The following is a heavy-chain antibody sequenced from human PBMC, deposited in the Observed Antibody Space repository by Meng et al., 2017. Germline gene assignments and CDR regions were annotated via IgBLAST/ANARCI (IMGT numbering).Heavy chain of an antibody. D-gene: IGHD3-3*01. J-gene: IGHJ5*02. Sequence: GGSLRLSCAASGFTFSDYYMSWIRQAPGKGLEWVSYISSSGSTIYYADSVKGRFTISRDNAKNSLYLQMNSLRAEDTAVYYCARVSRAYDFWSGYCTNWFDPWGQGTLVTVSS. V-gene: IGHV3-11*01. CDR2: ISSSGSTI. CDR1: GFTFSDYY. CDR3: ARVSRAYDFWSGYCTNWFDP.